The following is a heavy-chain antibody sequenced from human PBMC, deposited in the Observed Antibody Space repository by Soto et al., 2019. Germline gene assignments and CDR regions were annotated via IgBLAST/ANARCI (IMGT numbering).Heavy chain of an antibody. J-gene: IGHJ6*03. V-gene: IGHV4-31*03. D-gene: IGHD3-9*01. CDR1: GGSISSGGYY. CDR2: IYYSGST. CDR3: SAIFSARHYYMDV. Sequence: SETLSLTCPVSGGSISSGGYYWSWIRQHPGKGLEWIGYIYYSGSTYYNPSLKSRVTISVDTSKNQFSLKLSSVTAADTAVYYCSAIFSARHYYMDVWGKGTTVTVSS.